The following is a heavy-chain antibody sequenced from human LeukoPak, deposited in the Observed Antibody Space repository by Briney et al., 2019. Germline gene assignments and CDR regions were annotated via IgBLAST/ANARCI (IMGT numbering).Heavy chain of an antibody. J-gene: IGHJ4*02. Sequence: PGGSLRLSCAASRFTFSSYAMHWVPDAPGKGLEYVSAICMSGGSTYYAHSVKGSFTISPDNSKNTLYLQMGSPREPDMAAYYFAGGLSMGGSGSSEIAFDYWGQGTLVTVSS. D-gene: IGHD3-10*01. CDR3: AGGLSMGGSGSSEIAFDY. CDR1: RFTFSSYA. CDR2: ICMSGGST. V-gene: IGHV3-64*01.